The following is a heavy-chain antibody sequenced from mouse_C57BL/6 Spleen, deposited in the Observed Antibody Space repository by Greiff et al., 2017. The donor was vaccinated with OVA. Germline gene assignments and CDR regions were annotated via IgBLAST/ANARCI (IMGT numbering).Heavy chain of an antibody. V-gene: IGHV1-55*01. CDR2: IYPGSGST. J-gene: IGHJ3*01. CDR3: ARRELWDSSGAFAY. D-gene: IGHD3-2*02. Sequence: QVQLKQPGAELVKPGASVKMSCKASGYTFTSYWITWVKQRPGQGLEWIGDIYPGSGSTNYNEKFKSKATLTVDTSSSTAYMQLSSLTSEDSAVYYCARRELWDSSGAFAYWGQGTLVTVSA. CDR1: GYTFTSYW.